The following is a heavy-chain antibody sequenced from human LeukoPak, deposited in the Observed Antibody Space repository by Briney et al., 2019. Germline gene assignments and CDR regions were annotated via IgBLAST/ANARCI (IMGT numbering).Heavy chain of an antibody. D-gene: IGHD3-10*01. CDR3: AKSEAFNPYRSGSIVGHFEY. CDR1: GLTFNNYA. V-gene: IGHV3-23*01. J-gene: IGHJ4*02. CDR2: ISGRGASK. Sequence: GGSLRLSCAVSGLTFNNYAMSWVRQAPGKGLEWVSGISGRGASKYYADSVKGRFTISRDNSKNTLYLQMNSLRAEDTAVYYCAKSEAFNPYRSGSIVGHFEYWGQGTLVAVSS.